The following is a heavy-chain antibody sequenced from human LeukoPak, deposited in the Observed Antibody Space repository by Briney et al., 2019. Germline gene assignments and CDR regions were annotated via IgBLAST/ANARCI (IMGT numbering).Heavy chain of an antibody. V-gene: IGHV4-34*01. CDR1: GGSFSGYY. Sequence: SETLSLTCAVYGGSFSGYYWSWIRQPPGKGLEWIGEINHSGSTNYNPSLKSRVTISVDTSKNQFSLELRSVTAADTAVYYCARGRGVVVRDWFDSWGQGTLVTVSS. D-gene: IGHD3-22*01. CDR3: ARGRGVVVRDWFDS. J-gene: IGHJ5*01. CDR2: INHSGST.